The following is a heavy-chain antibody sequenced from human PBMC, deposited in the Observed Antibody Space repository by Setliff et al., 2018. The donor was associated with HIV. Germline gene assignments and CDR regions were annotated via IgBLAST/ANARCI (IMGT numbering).Heavy chain of an antibody. CDR2: IRTKTHSATT. CDR1: GFTFGDYA. CDR3: SRNLGSYYDSSGYLRYFDY. D-gene: IGHD3-22*01. Sequence: GGSLRLSCTASGFTFGDYALSWFRQAPGKGLEWVGFIRTKTHSATTEYAASVKGRATISRDDSKSIAYLQMNSLKTEDTGVYYCSRNLGSYYDSSGYLRYFDYWGQGTLVTVSS. J-gene: IGHJ4*02. V-gene: IGHV3-49*03.